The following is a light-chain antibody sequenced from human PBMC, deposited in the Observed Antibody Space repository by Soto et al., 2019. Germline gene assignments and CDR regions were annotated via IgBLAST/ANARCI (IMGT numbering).Light chain of an antibody. CDR2: EIN. CDR1: SSDVGGYKY. Sequence: QSALSQPRSAAGSPGQSVTISCTGTSSDVGGYKYVSWYQQHPGKAPKIMIYEINKRSSGVPDRFWGSKSGNTASLTISGLQAEDVAEYYCCSYAGTYYVFGTGTKLTVL. CDR3: CSYAGTYYV. V-gene: IGLV2-8*01. J-gene: IGLJ1*01.